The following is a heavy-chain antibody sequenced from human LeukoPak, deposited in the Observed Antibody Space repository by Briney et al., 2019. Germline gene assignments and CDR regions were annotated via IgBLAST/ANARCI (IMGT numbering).Heavy chain of an antibody. CDR1: GFTFSSYA. CDR2: ISYDGSNK. J-gene: IGHJ4*02. Sequence: GRSLRLSCAASGFTFSSYAMHWVRQAPGKGLEWVAVISYDGSNKYYADSVKGRFTISRDNSKNTLYLQMNSLRAEDTAVYYCARDQQQWLVLGVLDYWGQGTLVTVSS. CDR3: ARDQQQWLVLGVLDY. D-gene: IGHD6-19*01. V-gene: IGHV3-30-3*01.